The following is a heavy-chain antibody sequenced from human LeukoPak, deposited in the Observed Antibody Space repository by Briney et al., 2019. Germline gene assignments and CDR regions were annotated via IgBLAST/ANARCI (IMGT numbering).Heavy chain of an antibody. CDR3: VRGELHLDYYFDY. J-gene: IGHJ4*02. Sequence: PGGSLTLSCPPSGFTLSSYWMHWVRQAPGNGLVWVSRISSDGSSTNYAGAVKGRLTISRENAKNTLYLQMNSLRAEDMAVYYCVRGELHLDYYFDYWGQGTLVTVS. CDR1: GFTLSSYW. D-gene: IGHD1-26*01. CDR2: ISSDGSST. V-gene: IGHV3-74*01.